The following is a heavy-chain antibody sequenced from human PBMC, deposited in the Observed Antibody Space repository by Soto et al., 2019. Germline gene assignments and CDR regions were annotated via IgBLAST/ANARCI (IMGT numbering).Heavy chain of an antibody. Sequence: PGGSLRLSCEGSGFSFEKHAMSWVRQAPGKGLEWVAGLNGSGGSTYYADSVKGRFTISRDNSKNTLYLQMNSLRAEDTAVYYCAPYGGNTAFDYWGQGTLVTVSS. CDR1: GFSFEKHA. V-gene: IGHV3-23*01. CDR3: APYGGNTAFDY. D-gene: IGHD4-17*01. J-gene: IGHJ4*02. CDR2: LNGSGGST.